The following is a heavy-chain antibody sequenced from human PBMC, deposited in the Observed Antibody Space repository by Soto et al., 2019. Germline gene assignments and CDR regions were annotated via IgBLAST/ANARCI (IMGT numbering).Heavy chain of an antibody. CDR2: IRGSGGST. CDR3: ANSYGGNYDFWSGNYYYYGMDV. J-gene: IGHJ6*02. Sequence: GGSLRLSCAASGVTFSSYAMSWVRQAPGKGLEWVSAIRGSGGSTYYADSVKGRFTISRDNSKNTLYLQMNSLRAEDTAVYYCANSYGGNYDFWSGNYYYYGMDVWGQGTTVTVSS. V-gene: IGHV3-23*01. D-gene: IGHD3-3*01. CDR1: GVTFSSYA.